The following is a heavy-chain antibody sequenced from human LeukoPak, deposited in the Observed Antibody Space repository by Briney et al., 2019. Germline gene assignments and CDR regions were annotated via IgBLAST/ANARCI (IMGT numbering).Heavy chain of an antibody. CDR1: GYTFTNYD. CDR3: ARGGYELDY. J-gene: IGHJ4*02. CDR2: ISAYNGNT. D-gene: IGHD5-12*01. V-gene: IGHV1-18*01. Sequence: GASVKVCCTTSGYTFTNYDITWVRQAPGQGLEWMGWISAYNGNTNYAQNLQGRVTMTTDTSTSTAYMELRSLRSDDTAVFYCARGGYELDYWGQGTLVTVSS.